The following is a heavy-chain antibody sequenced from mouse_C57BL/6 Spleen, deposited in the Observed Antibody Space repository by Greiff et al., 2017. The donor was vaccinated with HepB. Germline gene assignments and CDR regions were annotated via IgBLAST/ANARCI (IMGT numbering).Heavy chain of an antibody. CDR2: INPSSGYT. D-gene: IGHD2-4*01. Sequence: VQRVESGAELARPGASVKMSCKASGYTFTSYTMHWVKQRPGQGLEWIGYINPSSGYTKYNQKFKDKATLTADKSSSTAYMQLSSLTSEDSAVYYCARSADYDWFAYWGQGTLVTVSA. V-gene: IGHV1-4*01. J-gene: IGHJ3*01. CDR1: GYTFTSYT. CDR3: ARSADYDWFAY.